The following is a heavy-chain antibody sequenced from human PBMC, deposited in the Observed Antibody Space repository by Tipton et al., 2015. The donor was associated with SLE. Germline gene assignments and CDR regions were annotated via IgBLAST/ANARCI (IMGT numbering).Heavy chain of an antibody. CDR3: ARHWDIVVTNRYYYYGMDV. CDR1: GYTFATYW. V-gene: IGHV5-51*01. J-gene: IGHJ6*02. CDR2: IRPRDSDN. D-gene: IGHD2-21*01. Sequence: VQLVQSGAELKKPGESLKISCKASGYTFATYWIGWVRQGPGKGLEWMGIIRPRDSDNIYSPTFQGRVTITADKSISTAYLQWSSLQASDTATYYCARHWDIVVTNRYYYYGMDVWGQGTTVTVSS.